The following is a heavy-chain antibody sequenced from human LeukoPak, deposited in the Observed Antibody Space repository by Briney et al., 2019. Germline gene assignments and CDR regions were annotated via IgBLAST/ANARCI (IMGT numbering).Heavy chain of an antibody. V-gene: IGHV1-18*01. CDR2: ISAYNGDT. D-gene: IGHD1-1*01. Sequence: ASVKVSCKASGYTFTNYGVTWVRQAPGQGLEWMGWISAYNGDTNYAQRLQGRVTMTTDTSTSTAYMELRSLRSDDTAVYYCARAGGYNWNDDLDYWGQGTLVTVSS. CDR1: GYTFTNYG. CDR3: ARAGGYNWNDDLDY. J-gene: IGHJ4*02.